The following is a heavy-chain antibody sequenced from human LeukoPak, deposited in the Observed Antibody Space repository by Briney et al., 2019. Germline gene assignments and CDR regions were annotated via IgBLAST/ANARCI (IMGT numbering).Heavy chain of an antibody. CDR2: ISGCGGST. D-gene: IGHD6-13*01. V-gene: IGHV3-23*01. CDR3: AKSPAGYSSPFYGFDY. Sequence: GGSLRLSCAASGFTFSSYAMSWVRQAPGKGLEWVSAISGCGGSTRYADSVKGRFTISRDNSKNTLYLQMNSLRAEDTVVYYCAKSPAGYSSPFYGFDYWGQGTLVTL. J-gene: IGHJ4*02. CDR1: GFTFSSYA.